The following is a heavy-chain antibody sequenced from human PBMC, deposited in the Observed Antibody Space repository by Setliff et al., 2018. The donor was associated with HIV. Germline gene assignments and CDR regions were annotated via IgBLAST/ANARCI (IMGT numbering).Heavy chain of an antibody. V-gene: IGHV1-18*01. CDR3: ARGVASGSGSYYYDF. CDR1: GYTFISYG. Sequence: ASVKVSCKASGYTFISYGISWVRQAPGQGLEWMGWISPYNGNTNYAQKFQGRVTMTRDTFTSTAYMEVRSLRSDDTAVYYCARGVASGSGSYYYDFWGQGTLVTVSS. J-gene: IGHJ4*02. D-gene: IGHD2-15*01. CDR2: ISPYNGNT.